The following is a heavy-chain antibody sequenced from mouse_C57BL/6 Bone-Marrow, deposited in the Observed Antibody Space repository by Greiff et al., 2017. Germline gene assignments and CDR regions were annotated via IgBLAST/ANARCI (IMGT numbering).Heavy chain of an antibody. J-gene: IGHJ1*03. Sequence: QVHVKQSGAELAKPGASVKLSCKASGYTFTSYWMHWVKQRPGQGLEWIGYINPSSGYTKYNQKFKDKATLTADKSSSTAYMQLSSLTYEDSAVYYCARGYYGSDWYFDVWGTGTTVTVSS. CDR3: ARGYYGSDWYFDV. CDR2: INPSSGYT. V-gene: IGHV1-7*01. CDR1: GYTFTSYW. D-gene: IGHD1-1*01.